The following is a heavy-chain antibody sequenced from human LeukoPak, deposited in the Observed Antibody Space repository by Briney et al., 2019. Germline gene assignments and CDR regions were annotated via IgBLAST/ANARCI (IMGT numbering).Heavy chain of an antibody. V-gene: IGHV1-3*01. J-gene: IGHJ4*02. CDR1: GYTFTSYA. CDR3: ARFMTTVTGFDY. CDR2: INAGNGNT. D-gene: IGHD4-11*01. Sequence: ASVKVSCKASGYTFTSYAMHWVRQAPGQRLEWMGWINAGNGNTKYSQKFQGRVTMTRDTSTSTVYMEVSSLRSEDTAVYYCARFMTTVTGFDYWGQGTLVTVSS.